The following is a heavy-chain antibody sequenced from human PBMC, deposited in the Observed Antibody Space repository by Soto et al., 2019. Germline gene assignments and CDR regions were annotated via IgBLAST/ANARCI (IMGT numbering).Heavy chain of an antibody. V-gene: IGHV3-30*18. CDR3: VKDLAHMADH. CDR2: ILYDGTKT. Sequence: QVKLVESGGGVVLPGGSLRLSCEASGFTFNSYGMYWVRQAPGKGLDWVSHILYDGTKTYYADSVQGRFTISRDNSRNTLYLQMYRMRLEDTAVYFCVKDLAHMADHWGQGTLVIVSS. J-gene: IGHJ4*02. CDR1: GFTFNSYG.